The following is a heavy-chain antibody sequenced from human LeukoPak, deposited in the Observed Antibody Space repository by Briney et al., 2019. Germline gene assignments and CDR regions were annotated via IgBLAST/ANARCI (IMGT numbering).Heavy chain of an antibody. J-gene: IGHJ4*02. V-gene: IGHV1-2*06. CDR1: GYTFTGYY. CDR3: ARIRNYYDSSGYPFDY. CDR2: INPNSGGT. Sequence: ASVKVSCEASGYTFTGYYMHWVRQAPGQGLEWMGRINPNSGGTNYAQKFQGRVTMTRDTSISTAYMELSRLRSDDTAVYYCARIRNYYDSSGYPFDYWGQGTLVTVSS. D-gene: IGHD3-22*01.